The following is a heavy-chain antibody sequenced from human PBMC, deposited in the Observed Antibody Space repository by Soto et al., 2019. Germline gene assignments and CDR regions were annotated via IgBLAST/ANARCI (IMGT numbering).Heavy chain of an antibody. J-gene: IGHJ6*02. CDR1: GFTVSSSY. Sequence: GGSLRLSCAASGFTVSSSYMSWVRQAPGKGLEWVSVIYNFGSTYYADSVEGRFTISRDNSKNTLYLQMNSLRAEDTAVYYCARDCPTNYGDACMDVWGQGTTVTVSS. CDR2: IYNFGST. CDR3: ARDCPTNYGDACMDV. D-gene: IGHD4-17*01. V-gene: IGHV3-53*01.